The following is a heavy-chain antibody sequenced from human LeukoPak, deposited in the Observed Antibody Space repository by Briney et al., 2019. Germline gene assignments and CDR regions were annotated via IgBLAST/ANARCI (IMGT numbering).Heavy chain of an antibody. CDR2: IYYSGST. CDR3: AQEAGDYYYGMDV. V-gene: IGHV4-31*03. Sequence: NASETLSLTCTVSGGSISSGGYYWSWIRQRPGKGLEWIGYIYYSGSTYYNPSLKSRVTISVDTSKNQFSLKLSSVTAADTAVYYCAQEAGDYYYGMDVWGQGTTVTVSS. J-gene: IGHJ6*02. CDR1: GGSISSGGYY. D-gene: IGHD1-26*01.